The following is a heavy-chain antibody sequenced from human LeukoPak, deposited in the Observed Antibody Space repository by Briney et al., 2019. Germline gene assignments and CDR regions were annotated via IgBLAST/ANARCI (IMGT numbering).Heavy chain of an antibody. Sequence: PSETLSLTCTVSGGSISSYYWTWIRQPAGKGLEWIGRVYTSGNTNYNPSLKSRVTMSVDTSKNQFSLRLTSVTAADTALYYCARGIDSSEDAFDVWGQGTMVTVSS. CDR2: VYTSGNT. J-gene: IGHJ3*01. V-gene: IGHV4-4*07. CDR1: GGSISSYY. D-gene: IGHD6-25*01. CDR3: ARGIDSSEDAFDV.